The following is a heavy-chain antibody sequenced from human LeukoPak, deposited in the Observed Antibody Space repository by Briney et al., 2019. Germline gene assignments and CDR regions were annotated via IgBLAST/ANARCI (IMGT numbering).Heavy chain of an antibody. CDR3: ARPVGYSSGWYAFDI. Sequence: NPSETLSLTCTVSGGSISSYYWSWIRQPPGKGLEWIGYIYYSGSTNYNPSLKSRVTISVDTSKNQFSLKLSSVTAADTAVYYCARPVGYSSGWYAFDIWGQGTMVTVSS. CDR2: IYYSGST. J-gene: IGHJ3*02. V-gene: IGHV4-59*08. CDR1: GGSISSYY. D-gene: IGHD6-19*01.